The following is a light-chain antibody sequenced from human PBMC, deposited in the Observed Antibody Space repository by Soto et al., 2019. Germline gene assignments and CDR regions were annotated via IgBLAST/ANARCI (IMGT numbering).Light chain of an antibody. J-gene: IGLJ2*01. CDR1: SSDVGGYNY. V-gene: IGLV2-8*01. Sequence: HSALTQPPSASGSPGQSVTISCTGTSSDVGGYNYVSWYQQHPGKAPKFIIYEVTKRPSGVPDRFSGSKSSNTASLTVSGLQAEDEADYYCSSYAGNNKLLFGGGTKVTVL. CDR3: SSYAGNNKLL. CDR2: EVT.